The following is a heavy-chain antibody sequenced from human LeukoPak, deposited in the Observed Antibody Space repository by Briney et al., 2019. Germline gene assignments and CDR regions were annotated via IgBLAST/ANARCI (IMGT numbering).Heavy chain of an antibody. D-gene: IGHD1-26*01. CDR2: IIPIFGTA. CDR1: GGTFSSYA. CDR3: ATAGELGPSDY. V-gene: IGHV1-69*06. Sequence: PWASVKVSCKASGGTFSSYAISWVRQAPGQGLEWMGGIIPIFGTANYAQKFQGRVTMTEDTSTDTAYMELSSLRSEDTAVYYCATAGELGPSDYWGQGTLVTVSS. J-gene: IGHJ4*02.